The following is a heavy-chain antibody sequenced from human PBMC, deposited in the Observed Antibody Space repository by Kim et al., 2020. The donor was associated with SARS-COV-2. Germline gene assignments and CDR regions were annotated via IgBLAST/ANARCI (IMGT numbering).Heavy chain of an antibody. CDR1: GFIFSDFA. D-gene: IGHD4-4*01. CDR3: VRYGRNYGAVH. V-gene: IGHV3-64D*06. CDR2: TTRDGDGS. Sequence: GGSLRLPCSASGFIFSDFAIHWVRRAPGMGLQYVSATTRDGDGSFYADSVKDRFTIFRDNSKNTLFLQMSGLRIEDTAVYYCVRYGRNYGAVHWGPGTLVTVSA. J-gene: IGHJ4*02.